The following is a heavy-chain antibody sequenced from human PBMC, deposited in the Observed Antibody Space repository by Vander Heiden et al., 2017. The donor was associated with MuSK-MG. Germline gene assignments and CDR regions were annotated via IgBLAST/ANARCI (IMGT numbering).Heavy chain of an antibody. J-gene: IGHJ4*02. D-gene: IGHD1-1*01. CDR2: ISSSSSYI. CDR1: GFTFSSYS. V-gene: IGHV3-21*01. Sequence: EVQLVESGGGLVKPGGPLRLSCAASGFTFSSYSMNWVRQAPGKGLGWVSSISSSSSYIYYADSVKGRFTISRDNAKNSLYLQMNSLRAEDTAVYYCARDQVTGTTLPLDYWGQGTLVTVSS. CDR3: ARDQVTGTTLPLDY.